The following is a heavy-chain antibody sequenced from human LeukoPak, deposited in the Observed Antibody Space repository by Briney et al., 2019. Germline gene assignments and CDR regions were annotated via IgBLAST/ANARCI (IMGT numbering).Heavy chain of an antibody. D-gene: IGHD3-3*01. CDR1: SGSITGHY. J-gene: IGHJ4*02. CDR3: ARLRNLRSGLYYFDY. V-gene: IGHV4-59*08. Sequence: PSETLSLTCTVSSGSITGHYWSWIRQSPGKGLEWIGYVFYSGSTNYNPSLKSRLTISVDTSKNLFSLKLSSVTAADTAVYYCARLRNLRSGLYYFDYWGQGTLVTVSS. CDR2: VFYSGST.